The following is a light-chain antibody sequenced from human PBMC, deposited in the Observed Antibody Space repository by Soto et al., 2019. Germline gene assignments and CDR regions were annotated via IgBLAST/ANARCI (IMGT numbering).Light chain of an antibody. J-gene: IGKJ1*01. CDR2: KAS. V-gene: IGKV1-5*03. CDR3: QHYNSYSEA. Sequence: DIQMTQSPSTLCGSVGDRVTITCRASQTISSWLAWYQQKPGKAPKLLIYKASTLKSGVPSRFSGSGSGTEFTLTISSLQPDDFATYDCQHYNSYSEAFGQLTKVDI. CDR1: QTISSW.